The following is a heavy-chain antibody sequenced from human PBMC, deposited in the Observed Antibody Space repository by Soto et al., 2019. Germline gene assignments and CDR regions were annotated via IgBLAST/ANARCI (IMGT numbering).Heavy chain of an antibody. J-gene: IGHJ4*02. CDR2: IDYSGST. Sequence: QVQLQESGPGLVKPSETLSLTCTVSGGSISSYYWSWIRQPPGKGLEWIGYIDYSGSTKYNPSLTSRVTISVDTSKNQFSLKLSSVTAADTAVYYCARSDGRYWGQGTLVTVSS. CDR1: GGSISSYY. CDR3: ARSDGRY. V-gene: IGHV4-59*01.